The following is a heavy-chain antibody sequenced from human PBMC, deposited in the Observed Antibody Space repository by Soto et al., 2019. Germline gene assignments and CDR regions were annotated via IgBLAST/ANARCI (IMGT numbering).Heavy chain of an antibody. J-gene: IGHJ2*01. V-gene: IGHV1-69*13. CDR3: ASSGSYWYFDL. CDR2: IIPIFGTA. D-gene: IGHD3-10*01. CDR1: GGTFSSYA. Sequence: GASVKVSCKASGGTFSSYAISWVRQAPGQGLEWMGGIIPIFGTANYAQKFQGRVTITADESTSTAYMELSSLRSEDTAVYYCASSGSYWYFDLWGRGILVTVSS.